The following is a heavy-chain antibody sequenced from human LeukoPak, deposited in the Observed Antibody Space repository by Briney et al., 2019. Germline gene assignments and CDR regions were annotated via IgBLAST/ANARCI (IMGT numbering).Heavy chain of an antibody. CDR3: ARGAPDIVVVPAAPDTDYYYYGMDV. CDR1: GGSFSGYY. CDR2: INHSGST. J-gene: IGHJ6*02. Sequence: PSETLSLTCAVYGGSFSGYYWSWIRQPPGKGLEWIGEINHSGSTNYNPSLKSRVTISVDTSKNQFSLKLSSVTAADTAVYYCARGAPDIVVVPAAPDTDYYYYGMDVWGQGTTVTVSS. V-gene: IGHV4-34*01. D-gene: IGHD2-2*01.